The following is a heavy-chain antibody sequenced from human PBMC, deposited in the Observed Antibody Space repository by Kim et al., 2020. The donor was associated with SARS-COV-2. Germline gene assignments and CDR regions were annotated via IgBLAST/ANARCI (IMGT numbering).Heavy chain of an antibody. D-gene: IGHD6-13*01. V-gene: IGHV3-66*01. Sequence: GGSLRLSCAASGFTVSSNYMSWLRQAPGKGLEWLSVLYSGNKTYYVESAKGRFTISRDNSKNTLSLQMSSLRVEDTAVYYCATNILAAGIVWCQGSLVTV. CDR1: GFTVSSNY. CDR3: ATNILAAGIV. J-gene: IGHJ4*02. CDR2: LYSGNKT.